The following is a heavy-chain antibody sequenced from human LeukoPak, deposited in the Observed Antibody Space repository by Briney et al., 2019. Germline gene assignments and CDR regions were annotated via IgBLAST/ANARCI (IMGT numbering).Heavy chain of an antibody. V-gene: IGHV4-59*01. CDR1: GGSISSYY. CDR2: IYYTGAT. D-gene: IGHD5-18*01. Sequence: SETLSLTCTVSGGSISSYYWSWIRLPPGKGLEWIGYIYYTGATYYNPSLKSRVTISLDTSKNQFSLKLSSVTAADAAVYYCARAGYSYGTGYYFDYWGQGAPGHRLL. CDR3: ARAGYSYGTGYYFDY. J-gene: IGHJ4*02.